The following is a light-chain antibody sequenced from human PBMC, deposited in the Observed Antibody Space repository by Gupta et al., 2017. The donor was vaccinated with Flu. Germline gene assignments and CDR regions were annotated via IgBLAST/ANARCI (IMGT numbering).Light chain of an antibody. CDR2: RNN. Sequence: NNNNVGNEGAAWLQQHQGHPPNLLSYRNNNRPSGISERFSASRSGDTASLTITGLQPEDEADYYCSAWDSSLSAWVFGGGTKLTVL. CDR3: SAWDSSLSAWV. CDR1: NNNVGNEG. V-gene: IGLV10-54*04. J-gene: IGLJ3*02.